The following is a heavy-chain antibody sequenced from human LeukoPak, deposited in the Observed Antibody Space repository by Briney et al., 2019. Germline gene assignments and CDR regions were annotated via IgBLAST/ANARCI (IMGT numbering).Heavy chain of an antibody. CDR1: GFTFSTSW. J-gene: IGHJ5*02. CDR3: ARAAYLGGFDP. V-gene: IGHV3-74*01. CDR2: INSDGSST. D-gene: IGHD1-26*01. Sequence: PGGSLRLSCAASGFTFSTSWMHWVPQAPGKRLVLVSRINSDGSSTRYADSVKGRFTISRDNAKNTLFLQVNSLRAEDTAVYYCARAAYLGGFDPWGQGTLVTVSS.